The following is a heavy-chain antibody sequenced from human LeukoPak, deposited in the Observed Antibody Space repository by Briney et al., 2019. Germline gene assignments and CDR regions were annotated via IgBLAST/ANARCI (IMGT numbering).Heavy chain of an antibody. Sequence: GGSLRLSFAASGFTFSSYEMNWFRKAPGKGLEWVSYISSSGSTIYYADSVKGRFTISRDNAKNSLYLQMNSLRAEDTAVYYCARVGIDYYDSSGYSPMDVWGKGTTVTISS. J-gene: IGHJ6*04. D-gene: IGHD3-22*01. CDR2: ISSSGSTI. V-gene: IGHV3-48*03. CDR3: ARVGIDYYDSSGYSPMDV. CDR1: GFTFSSYE.